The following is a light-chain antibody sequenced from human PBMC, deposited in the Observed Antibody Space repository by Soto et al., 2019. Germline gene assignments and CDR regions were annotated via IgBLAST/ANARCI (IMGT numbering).Light chain of an antibody. V-gene: IGKV1-9*01. CDR2: AAS. CDR1: QGISSY. J-gene: IGKJ4*01. CDR3: QQANSFPLT. Sequence: DIQLTQSPSFLSASVGDRVTITCRASQGISSYLAWYQQKPGKAPKLLIYAASTLQSGVPSRFSGTRSGTDFSLTVSSLQPEDFGTYYCQQANSFPLTFGGGTKVDIK.